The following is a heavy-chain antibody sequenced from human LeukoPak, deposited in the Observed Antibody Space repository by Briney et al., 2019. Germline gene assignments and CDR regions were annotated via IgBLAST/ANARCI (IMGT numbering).Heavy chain of an antibody. J-gene: IGHJ4*02. CDR3: ARPRVAGSFDY. D-gene: IGHD6-19*01. V-gene: IGHV1-18*01. CDR1: GYTFTSYG. Sequence: ASVKVSCKTSGYTFTSYGISWVRQAPGQGLEWMGWISGYNANTNYGQKFQGRVTMTIDTSTTTVYMELRSLRSDDTAVHYCARPRVAGSFDYWGQGTLVTVSS. CDR2: ISGYNANT.